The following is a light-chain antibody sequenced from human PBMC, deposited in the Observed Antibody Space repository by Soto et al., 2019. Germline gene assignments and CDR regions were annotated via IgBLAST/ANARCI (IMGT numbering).Light chain of an antibody. CDR1: QDISDH. CDR2: ETS. V-gene: IGKV1-27*01. CDR3: QNYHGTPRT. J-gene: IGKJ1*01. Sequence: DFQMTQSPSSLSASVGDRVTITCRASQDISDHLAWYQHKPGKVPKLLIDETSTLHSGVPSRFSGGGSGTDFTLTISGLQPEDVATYYCQNYHGTPRTFAQGTKVELK.